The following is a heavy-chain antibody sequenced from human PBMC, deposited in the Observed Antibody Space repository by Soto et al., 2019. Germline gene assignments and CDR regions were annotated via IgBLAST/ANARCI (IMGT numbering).Heavy chain of an antibody. Sequence: GGSLRLSCAASGFTFSNAWMNWVRQAPGKGLEWVGRIKSKTDGGTTDYAAPVKGRFTISRDDSKNTLYLQMNSLKTEDTAVYYCTLPYGDYDVTDYWGQGTLVTVSS. CDR2: IKSKTDGGTT. D-gene: IGHD4-17*01. J-gene: IGHJ4*02. V-gene: IGHV3-15*07. CDR3: TLPYGDYDVTDY. CDR1: GFTFSNAW.